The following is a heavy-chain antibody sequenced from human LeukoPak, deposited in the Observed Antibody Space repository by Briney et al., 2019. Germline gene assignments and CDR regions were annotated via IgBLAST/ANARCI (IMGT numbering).Heavy chain of an antibody. CDR2: INPSSGVT. J-gene: IGHJ4*02. CDR3: ARDRGGWYNFDY. CDR1: GYTFTGYF. D-gene: IGHD6-19*01. V-gene: IGHV1-2*02. Sequence: GASVKVSCKASGYTFTGYFMHWVRQAPGQGPEWMGWINPSSGVTNYGQKFQGKVTMTRDTSISTAYMELSSLTSDDTAVYYCARDRGGWYNFDYWGQGTLITVSS.